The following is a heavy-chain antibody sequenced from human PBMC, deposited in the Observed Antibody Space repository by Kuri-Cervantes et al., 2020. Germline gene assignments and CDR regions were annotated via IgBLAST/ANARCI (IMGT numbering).Heavy chain of an antibody. CDR2: INPNSGGT. V-gene: IGHV1-2*02. Sequence: ASVKVSCKPSGYTFSDYYLHWVRQAPGQGLEWMGWINPNSGGTNFAQKFQDRVTLTRDTSISTAYLDLGGLRSDDTAVYYCARGRADYSTSSFLDYWGQGTLVTDSS. CDR1: GYTFSDYY. CDR3: ARGRADYSTSSFLDY. D-gene: IGHD2/OR15-2a*01. J-gene: IGHJ4*02.